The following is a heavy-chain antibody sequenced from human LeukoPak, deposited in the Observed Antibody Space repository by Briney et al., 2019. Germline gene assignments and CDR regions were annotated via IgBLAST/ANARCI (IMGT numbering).Heavy chain of an antibody. Sequence: SGKVSCRASGGTFSSYAISWVRQAPGRGLEWRGWIILIFGTPNYAQKFKGRVTIKANNSTATAYMELTSLTSQATAVYYCARVPTYCSGGSCFHYYSGMDVWGHGTPVTVSS. V-gene: IGHV1-69*06. CDR2: IILIFGTP. D-gene: IGHD2-15*01. J-gene: IGHJ6*02. CDR1: GGTFSSYA. CDR3: ARVPTYCSGGSCFHYYSGMDV.